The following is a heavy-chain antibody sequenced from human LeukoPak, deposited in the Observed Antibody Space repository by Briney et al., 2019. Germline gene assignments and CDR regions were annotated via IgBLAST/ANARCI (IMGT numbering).Heavy chain of an antibody. V-gene: IGHV3-66*01. Sequence: GGSLRLSCAASGFTVSSNYMSWVRQAPGKGLEWVSVIYSGGGTYYADSVKGRFTISRDTSTNTLFLQMNSLRAEDTAVYYCARELTMFYYDISGYYGHAFDIWGQGTMVTVSS. CDR2: IYSGGGT. CDR3: ARELTMFYYDISGYYGHAFDI. J-gene: IGHJ3*02. D-gene: IGHD3-22*01. CDR1: GFTVSSNY.